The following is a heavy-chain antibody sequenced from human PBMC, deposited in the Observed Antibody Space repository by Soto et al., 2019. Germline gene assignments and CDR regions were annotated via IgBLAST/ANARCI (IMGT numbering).Heavy chain of an antibody. D-gene: IGHD5-18*01. J-gene: IGHJ5*02. V-gene: IGHV3-23*01. CDR1: GSLLDSYT. CDR2: ITGSGSIT. CDR3: AKNFGYSYSYDMGDT. Sequence: VFLRPSYAACGSLLDSYTLTGVRVTPGKVLGRVSTITGSGSITYDADSVKGRFTVSRDNSRNTLYLQMNGLSAEDTAIYYCAKNFGYSYSYDMGDTWGQGTPVTVSS.